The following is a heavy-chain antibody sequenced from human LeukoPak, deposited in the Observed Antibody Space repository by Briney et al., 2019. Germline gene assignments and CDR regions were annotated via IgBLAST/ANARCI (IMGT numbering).Heavy chain of an antibody. CDR1: GFNFNNYG. V-gene: IGHV3-30*02. D-gene: IGHD1-14*01. CDR2: IRFDGSVK. J-gene: IGHJ6*03. Sequence: GGSLRLSCAASGFNFNNYGMHWVRQAPGKGLEWVAFIRFDGSVKNYADSVKGRFNISRDNSKKTLFVQMNSLTADDTAVYYCARVGPWVNPDYYYYYMDVWGKGTTVTVSS. CDR3: ARVGPWVNPDYYYYYMDV.